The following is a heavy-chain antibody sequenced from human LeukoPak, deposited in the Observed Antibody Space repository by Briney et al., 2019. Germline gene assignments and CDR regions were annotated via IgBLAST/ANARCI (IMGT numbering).Heavy chain of an antibody. CDR1: GGTFSSYA. D-gene: IGHD2-2*01. CDR3: ARDARYCSSTSCLYGMDV. V-gene: IGHV1-69*13. Sequence: SVKVSCNASGGTFSSYAISWVRQAPGQGLEWMGGIIPIFGTANYAQKFQGRVTITADESTSTAYMELSSLRSEDTAVYYCARDARYCSSTSCLYGMDVWGQGTTVTVSS. J-gene: IGHJ6*02. CDR2: IIPIFGTA.